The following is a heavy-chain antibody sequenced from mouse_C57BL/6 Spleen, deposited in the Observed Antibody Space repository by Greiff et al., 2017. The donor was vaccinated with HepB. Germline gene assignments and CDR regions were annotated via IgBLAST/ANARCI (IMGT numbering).Heavy chain of an antibody. CDR3: ARDYPTTGTDY. CDR1: GISITTGNYR. J-gene: IGHJ2*01. Sequence: EVKLMESGPGLVKPSQTVFLTCTVTGISITTGNYRWSWIRQFPGNKLEWIGYIYYSGTITYHPSLTNRTTITRDTPNNQFFLEINSLTAEDTATYYCARDYPTTGTDYWGQGTTLTVSS. CDR2: IYYSGTI. D-gene: IGHD4-1*02. V-gene: IGHV3-5*01.